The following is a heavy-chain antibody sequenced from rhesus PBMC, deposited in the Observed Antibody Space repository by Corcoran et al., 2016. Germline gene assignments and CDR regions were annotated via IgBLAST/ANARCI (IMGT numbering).Heavy chain of an antibody. CDR1: GYSISSGYY. D-gene: IGHD6-13*01. J-gene: IGHJ4*01. V-gene: IGHV4-99*01. CDR3: ERLSRRSVDY. CDR2: SSGSSGSS. Sequence: QVQLQESGPGLVKPSETLSLTCAVSGYSISSGYYWGWIRHPPGKGLEYIGYSSGSSGSSYYHPSRQIRVTVSKDTSQSQFSLRVGSVTAADTAVYYCERLSRRSVDYWGQGVLVTVSS.